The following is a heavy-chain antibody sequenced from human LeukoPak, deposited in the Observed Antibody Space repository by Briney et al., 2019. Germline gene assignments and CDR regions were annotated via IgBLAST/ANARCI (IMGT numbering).Heavy chain of an antibody. Sequence: ASVKVSCMASGYTFTSYDINWVRQATGQGLEWTGWMNPNSGNTGYAQKFQGRVTMTRNTSISTAYMELSSLRSEDTAVYYCARGRYSSGHDYYYYGMDVWGQGTTVTVSS. CDR1: GYTFTSYD. J-gene: IGHJ6*02. CDR3: ARGRYSSGHDYYYYGMDV. CDR2: MNPNSGNT. D-gene: IGHD6-19*01. V-gene: IGHV1-8*01.